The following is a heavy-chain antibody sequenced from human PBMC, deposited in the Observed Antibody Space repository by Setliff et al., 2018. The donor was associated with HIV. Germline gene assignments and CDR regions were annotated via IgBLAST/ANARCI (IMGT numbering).Heavy chain of an antibody. V-gene: IGHV4-39*07. CDR1: GGSIKSSSYY. J-gene: IGHJ1*01. D-gene: IGHD6-13*01. Sequence: SETLSLTCTVSGGSIKSSSYYWGWIRQPPGKGLEWIGSIYYSGNTYYNPSLKSRVTISTDTSRNQFSLRLSSVTAADTAIYYCARVPTSSWYVTTQRTKEYFHHWGQGTLGTV. CDR3: ARVPTSSWYVTTQRTKEYFHH. CDR2: IYYSGNT.